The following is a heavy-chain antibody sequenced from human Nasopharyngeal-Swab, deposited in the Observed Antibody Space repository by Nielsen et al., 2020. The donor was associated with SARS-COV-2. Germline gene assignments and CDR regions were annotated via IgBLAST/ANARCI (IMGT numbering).Heavy chain of an antibody. J-gene: IGHJ4*02. V-gene: IGHV3-30*04. CDR3: ARDRGAQLAD. Sequence: GESLKISCAGSGFTFNTYAMHWVRQAPGKGLEWVAVISYDGSDKYYADSVKGRFTISRDNSKNTLYLQMNSLRAEDTAVYYCARDRGAQLADWGQGTLVTVSS. CDR2: ISYDGSDK. CDR1: GFTFNTYA. D-gene: IGHD3-3*02.